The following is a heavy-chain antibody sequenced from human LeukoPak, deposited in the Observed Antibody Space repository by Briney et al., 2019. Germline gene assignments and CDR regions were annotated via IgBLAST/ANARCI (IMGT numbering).Heavy chain of an antibody. Sequence: PGGSLRLSCAASGFTFSSYWMSWVRQAPGKGLEWVSSISSSSSYIYYADSVKGRFTVSRDNAKNSLYLQMNSLRAEDTAVYYCASGSYYVDAFDIWGQGTMVTVSS. J-gene: IGHJ3*02. V-gene: IGHV3-21*01. CDR3: ASGSYYVDAFDI. D-gene: IGHD1-26*01. CDR2: ISSSSSYI. CDR1: GFTFSSYW.